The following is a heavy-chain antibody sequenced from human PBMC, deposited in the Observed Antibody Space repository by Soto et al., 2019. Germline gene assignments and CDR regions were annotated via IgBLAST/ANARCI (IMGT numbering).Heavy chain of an antibody. V-gene: IGHV4-34*01. Sequence: SETLSLTCAVYGGSFSGYYWSWIRQPPGKGLEWIGEINHSGSTNYNPSLKSRVTISVDTSKNQFSLKLSSVTAADTAVYYCARVRIFGVVIPRDYYYIDVWGKGTTVT. CDR2: INHSGST. D-gene: IGHD3-3*01. CDR3: ARVRIFGVVIPRDYYYIDV. J-gene: IGHJ6*03. CDR1: GGSFSGYY.